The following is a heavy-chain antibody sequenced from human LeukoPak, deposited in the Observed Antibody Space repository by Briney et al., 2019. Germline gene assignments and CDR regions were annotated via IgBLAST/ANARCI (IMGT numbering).Heavy chain of an antibody. CDR2: IYYSGST. J-gene: IGHJ6*03. CDR1: GGSISSYY. D-gene: IGHD3-3*01. CDR3: ARTYYDFWSPPNYYMDV. Sequence: SETLSLTCTVSGGSISSYYWSWIRQPPGKGLEWIGYIYYSGSTNYNPSLKSRVTISVDTSKNQFSLKLSSVTAADTAVYYCARTYYDFWSPPNYYMDVWGRGTTVTVSS. V-gene: IGHV4-59*08.